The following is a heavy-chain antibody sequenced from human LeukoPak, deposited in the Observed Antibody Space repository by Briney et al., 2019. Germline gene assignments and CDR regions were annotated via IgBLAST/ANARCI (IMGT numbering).Heavy chain of an antibody. J-gene: IGHJ4*02. CDR2: IYTSGST. CDR3: ASGEYDYDSSGYKDY. Sequence: SETLSLTCTVSGGSISSYYWSWIRQPAGKGLEWIGRIYTSGSTNYNPSLKSRVTMSVDTSKTQFSLKLSSVTAADTAVYYCASGEYDYDSSGYKDYWGQGTLVTVSS. CDR1: GGSISSYY. D-gene: IGHD3-22*01. V-gene: IGHV4-4*07.